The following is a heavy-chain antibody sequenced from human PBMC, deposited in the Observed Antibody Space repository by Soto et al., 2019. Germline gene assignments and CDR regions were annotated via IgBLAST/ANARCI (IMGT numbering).Heavy chain of an antibody. D-gene: IGHD3-22*01. CDR3: ARVNTMIVVVTEGYFDY. CDR2: INHSGST. J-gene: IGHJ4*02. Sequence: PSETLSLTCAVYGGSLSGYYWSWIRQPPGKGLEWIGEINHSGSTNYNPSLKSRVTISVDTSKNQFSLKLSSVTAADTAVYYCARVNTMIVVVTEGYFDYWGQGTLVTVSS. V-gene: IGHV4-34*01. CDR1: GGSLSGYY.